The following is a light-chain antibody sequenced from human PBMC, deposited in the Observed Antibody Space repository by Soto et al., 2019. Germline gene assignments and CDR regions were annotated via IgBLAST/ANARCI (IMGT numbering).Light chain of an antibody. V-gene: IGKV1-5*01. CDR2: AAS. Sequence: DIQMTQSPSTLAASVGDTVTMTCRSSSKWLAWYQKKPGKAPKLLIYAASTLESGVPSRFSATVSGTEFSLTITSLQPEDFATYYCQQLFDSPITFGQGTRLEIK. J-gene: IGKJ5*01. CDR1: SSSKW. CDR3: QQLFDSPIT.